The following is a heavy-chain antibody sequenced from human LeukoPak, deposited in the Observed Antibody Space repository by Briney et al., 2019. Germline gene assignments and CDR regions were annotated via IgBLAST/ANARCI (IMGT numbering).Heavy chain of an antibody. CDR3: ARHITGVGAFDI. CDR1: GGSISPYH. D-gene: IGHD1-14*01. Sequence: SETLSLTCIVSGGSISPYHWSWIRQPPGKGLEWIGYIYYSGGTNYNPSLKSRVTISVDTSKNQFSLKLSSVTAADTAVYYCARHITGVGAFDIWGQGTMVTVSS. J-gene: IGHJ3*02. V-gene: IGHV4-59*08. CDR2: IYYSGGT.